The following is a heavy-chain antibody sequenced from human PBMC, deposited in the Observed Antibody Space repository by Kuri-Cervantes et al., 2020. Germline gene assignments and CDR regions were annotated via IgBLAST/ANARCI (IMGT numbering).Heavy chain of an antibody. CDR3: ARDRGAGWYLPHIP. CDR1: GFEFRNYE. Sequence: GGSLRLSCAASGFEFRNYEMNWVRQAPGKGLEWVSYISYDSSVIDYADSVKGRFTISRDNAKNSLFLQMNSLRVEDTAVYYCARDRGAGWYLPHIPWGQGTLVTVSS. CDR2: ISYDSSVI. D-gene: IGHD6-19*01. J-gene: IGHJ5*02. V-gene: IGHV3-48*03.